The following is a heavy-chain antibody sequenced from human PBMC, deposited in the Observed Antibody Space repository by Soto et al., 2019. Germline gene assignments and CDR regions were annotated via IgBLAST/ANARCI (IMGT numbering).Heavy chain of an antibody. D-gene: IGHD3-10*01. Sequence: QVQLQESGPGLVKPSQTLSLTCTVSGGSISGGGYYWSWIRQHPGKGLEWIGYIYYSGSTYYNPSLKSRVTISVDTSKNQFSLKLSSVTAADTAVYYCARDRGSGSYYILDYGMDVWGQGTTVTVSS. J-gene: IGHJ6*02. CDR1: GGSISGGGYY. CDR3: ARDRGSGSYYILDYGMDV. V-gene: IGHV4-31*03. CDR2: IYYSGST.